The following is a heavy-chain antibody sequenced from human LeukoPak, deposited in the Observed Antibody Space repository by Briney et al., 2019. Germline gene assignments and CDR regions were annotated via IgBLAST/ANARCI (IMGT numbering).Heavy chain of an antibody. CDR1: GFTFSNAW. V-gene: IGHV3-15*01. D-gene: IGHD3-3*01. CDR2: IKSKTDGGTT. J-gene: IGHJ4*02. Sequence: PGRSLRLSCAASGFTFSNAWMSWVRQAPGKGLEWVGRIKSKTDGGTTDYAAPVKGRFTISRDDSKNTLYLQMNSLKTEDTAVYYCTTERIGTYYDFWSGYYTGYFDYWGQGTLVTVSS. CDR3: TTERIGTYYDFWSGYYTGYFDY.